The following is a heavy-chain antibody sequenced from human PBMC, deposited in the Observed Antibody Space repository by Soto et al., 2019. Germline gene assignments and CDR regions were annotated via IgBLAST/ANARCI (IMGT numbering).Heavy chain of an antibody. CDR3: ARVLNYEILAGYYFDR. Sequence: SETLSLTCTVSGGSISGDFWSWIRQSPGKGLEWIGYIYSSGSTNYNPSLKSRVTISGDTSENQFSLTLSSVTAADTAVYYCARVLNYEILAGYYFDRWGPGTLVTVSS. V-gene: IGHV4-59*01. J-gene: IGHJ4*02. CDR2: IYSSGST. CDR1: GGSISGDF. D-gene: IGHD3-9*01.